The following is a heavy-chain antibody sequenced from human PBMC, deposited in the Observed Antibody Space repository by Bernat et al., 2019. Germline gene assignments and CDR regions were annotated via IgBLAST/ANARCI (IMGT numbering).Heavy chain of an antibody. CDR1: GFTFSSYA. CDR3: AKPLGGSDAFDI. V-gene: IGHV3-23*01. CDR2: ISGSGGST. Sequence: EVQLLEFGGGLVQPGGSLRLSCAASGFTFSSYAMSWVRQAPGKGLEWVSAISGSGGSTYYADSVKGRFTISRDNSKNTLYLQMNSLRAEDTAVYYCAKPLGGSDAFDIWGQGTMVTVSS. J-gene: IGHJ3*02. D-gene: IGHD3-16*01.